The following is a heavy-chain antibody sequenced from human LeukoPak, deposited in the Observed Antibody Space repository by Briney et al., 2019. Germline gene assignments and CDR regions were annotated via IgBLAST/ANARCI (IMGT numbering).Heavy chain of an antibody. CDR3: AKRLCFRDSLGGPFDY. CDR2: MRYDGSQI. CDR1: GFSFKDHG. D-gene: IGHD5-24*01. Sequence: GGSLRLSCVASGFSFKDHGMHWVRQAPGKGLEWVAFMRYDGSQILYTDSVKGRFIISRDNSKSTLHLQIDRLRVDDTAVYYCAKRLCFRDSLGGPFDYWGQGTLVTVSP. V-gene: IGHV3-30*02. J-gene: IGHJ4*02.